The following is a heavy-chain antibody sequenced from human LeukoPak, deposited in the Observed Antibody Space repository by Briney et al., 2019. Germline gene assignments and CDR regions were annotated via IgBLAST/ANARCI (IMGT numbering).Heavy chain of an antibody. CDR1: GFTFSTYR. CDR2: IKQDGSEK. J-gene: IGHJ4*02. D-gene: IGHD2-21*01. V-gene: IGHV3-7*03. CDR3: AKAPVTTCSGAYCYPFDY. Sequence: QTGGSLRLSCAASGFTFSTYRMAWVRQAPGKGLEWVANIKQDGSEKHYVDSVKGRFTISRDNAKNTLYLQMNRLRAEDAAVYYCAKAPVTTCSGAYCYPFDYWGQGTLVTVSS.